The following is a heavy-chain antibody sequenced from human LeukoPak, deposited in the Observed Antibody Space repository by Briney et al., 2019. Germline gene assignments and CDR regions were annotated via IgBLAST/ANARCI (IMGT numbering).Heavy chain of an antibody. CDR3: ARAVRCSGGSCRFYYFDY. CDR2: INPNSGGT. D-gene: IGHD2-15*01. J-gene: IGHJ4*02. CDR1: GYTFTGYY. Sequence: GASVKVSCKASGYTFTGYYMHWVRQAPGQGLEWKGRINPNSGGTNYAQKFQGRVTMTRDTSISTAYMELSRLRSDDTAVYYCARAVRCSGGSCRFYYFDYWGQGTLVTVSS. V-gene: IGHV1-2*06.